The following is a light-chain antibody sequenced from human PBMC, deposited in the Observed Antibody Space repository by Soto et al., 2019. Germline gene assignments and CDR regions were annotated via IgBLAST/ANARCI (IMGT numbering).Light chain of an antibody. J-gene: IGKJ4*01. CDR2: DAS. V-gene: IGKV3-11*01. CDR1: QSVSSF. CDR3: QQRSNWPLT. Sequence: IVLTQSQATLSLSPLERAPLPFSPSQSVSSFLAWYQQKPGQAPRLLIYDASNRAAGIPARFSGSGSGTDFTLIIISLEPEDFAVYYCQQRSNWPLTCGGGTKVDI.